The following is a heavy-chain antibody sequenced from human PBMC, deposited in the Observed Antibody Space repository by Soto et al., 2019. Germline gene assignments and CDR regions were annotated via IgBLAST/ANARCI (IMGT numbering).Heavy chain of an antibody. D-gene: IGHD5-12*01. J-gene: IGHJ4*02. CDR3: ARERVGYYFDY. V-gene: IGHV3-33*01. CDR2: IWYDGSNK. CDR1: GFTFSSYG. Sequence: GGSLRLSCAASGFTFSSYGMHWVRQAPGKGLEWVAVIWYDGSNKYYADSVKGRFTISRDNSKNTLYLQMNSLRAEDTAVYYCARERVGYYFDYWGQGTLVTVSS.